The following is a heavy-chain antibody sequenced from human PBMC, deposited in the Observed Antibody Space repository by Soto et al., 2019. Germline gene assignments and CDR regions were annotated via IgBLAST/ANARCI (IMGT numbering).Heavy chain of an antibody. Sequence: GASVKVCGKASGYTFTGYYMHWVRQAPGQGLEWMGWGNPNSGGTNYAQKFQGRVTMTRDTSISTAYMELSRLRSDDTAVYYCARVGVAAASRHSYGMDVSGQGTTGTV. V-gene: IGHV1-2*02. CDR2: GNPNSGGT. J-gene: IGHJ6*02. D-gene: IGHD6-19*01. CDR1: GYTFTGYY. CDR3: ARVGVAAASRHSYGMDV.